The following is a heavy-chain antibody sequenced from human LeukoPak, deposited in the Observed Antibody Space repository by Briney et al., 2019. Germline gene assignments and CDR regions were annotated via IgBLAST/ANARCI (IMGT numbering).Heavy chain of an antibody. V-gene: IGHV4-59*08. J-gene: IGHJ3*02. CDR1: GGSISSYY. D-gene: IGHD6-6*01. CDR3: ARQSIAARRAFDI. Sequence: PSETLSLTCSVSGGSISSYYWSWIRQHPGKGLEYIGYSYYSGSTDYNPSLKSRVTISVDTSNQFSLMLTSVTAADTAVYYCARQSIAARRAFDIWGQGTMVTVSS. CDR2: SYYSGST.